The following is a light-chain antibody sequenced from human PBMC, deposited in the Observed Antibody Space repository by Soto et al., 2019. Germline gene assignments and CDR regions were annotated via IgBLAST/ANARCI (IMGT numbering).Light chain of an antibody. CDR1: QGISSY. J-gene: IGKJ4*01. V-gene: IGKV1-9*01. CDR2: VAS. CDR3: QQFHSYPLT. Sequence: IQVTQSPSSLSASVGDRVTISCRASQGISSYLAWYQQKPGKVPKLLIYVASTLRSGVPSRFSGSGSGTDFTLTISSLQPEDFATYYCQQFHSYPLTFGGGT.